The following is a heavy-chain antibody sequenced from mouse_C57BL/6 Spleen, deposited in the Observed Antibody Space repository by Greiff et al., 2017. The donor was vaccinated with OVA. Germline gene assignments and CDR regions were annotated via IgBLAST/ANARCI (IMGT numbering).Heavy chain of an antibody. CDR3: ARVVYYTAMDY. D-gene: IGHD2-12*01. Sequence: VQLVESGPELVKPGASVKISCKASGYAFSSSWMNWVKQRPGKGLEWIGRIYPGDGDTNYNGKFKGKATLTADKSSSTAYMQLSSLTSEDSAVYFCARVVYYTAMDYWGQGTSVTVSS. J-gene: IGHJ4*01. V-gene: IGHV1-82*01. CDR2: IYPGDGDT. CDR1: GYAFSSSW.